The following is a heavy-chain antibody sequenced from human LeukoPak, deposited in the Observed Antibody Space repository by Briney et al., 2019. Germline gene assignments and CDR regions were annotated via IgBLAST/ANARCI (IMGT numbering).Heavy chain of an antibody. CDR3: ARLNWDWRAFDI. J-gene: IGHJ3*02. D-gene: IGHD3/OR15-3a*01. Sequence: GASVKVSCKASGYTFTNYFMHWVRQAPGQGLEWMGWINTYNGNTVFAQTFEGRVTMTTDTSRSTAFMELRSLRSDDTAVYYCARLNWDWRAFDIWGQGTMVIVSS. CDR2: INTYNGNT. CDR1: GYTFTNYF. V-gene: IGHV1-18*04.